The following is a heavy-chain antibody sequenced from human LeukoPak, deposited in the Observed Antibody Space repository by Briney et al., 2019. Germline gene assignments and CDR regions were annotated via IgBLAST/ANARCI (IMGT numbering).Heavy chain of an antibody. CDR1: GFSLSDAY. CDR2: IISKSDGGTT. D-gene: IGHD4-11*01. J-gene: IGHJ4*02. V-gene: IGHV3-15*01. CDR3: LAQYYFDY. Sequence: GGSLRLSCAASGFSLSDAYMSWVRQTPGKRLEWIGRIISKSDGGTTDYAAPVQGRFIISRDDSKGTLYLQLNSLRADDTAVYYCLAQYYFDYWGRGTLVTVSS.